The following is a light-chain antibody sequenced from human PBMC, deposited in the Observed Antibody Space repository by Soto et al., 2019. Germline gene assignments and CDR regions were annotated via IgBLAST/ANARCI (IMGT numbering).Light chain of an antibody. Sequence: EIVLTQSPGTLSLSPGERATISCRASQSVRSNSLAWYQQKPGQAPRLLIYGASTRATGIPERFSGSGSGTDFTLTITRLEPEDFAVFYCQQYGRSPPTFGGGTKMEIK. CDR3: QQYGRSPPT. CDR2: GAS. CDR1: QSVRSNS. V-gene: IGKV3-20*01. J-gene: IGKJ4*01.